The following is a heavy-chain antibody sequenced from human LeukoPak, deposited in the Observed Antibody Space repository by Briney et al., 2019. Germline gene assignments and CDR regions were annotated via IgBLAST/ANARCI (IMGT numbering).Heavy chain of an antibody. Sequence: PGGSLRLSCAASGFTFSSYSMNRVRQAPGKGLEWVSYISSSSSTIYYADSVKGRFTISKDNAKNSLYLQMNSLRAEDTAVYYCARGAAAIPRGYWGQGTLVTVSS. CDR1: GFTFSSYS. V-gene: IGHV3-48*01. CDR3: ARGAAAIPRGY. J-gene: IGHJ4*02. CDR2: ISSSSSTI. D-gene: IGHD2-2*01.